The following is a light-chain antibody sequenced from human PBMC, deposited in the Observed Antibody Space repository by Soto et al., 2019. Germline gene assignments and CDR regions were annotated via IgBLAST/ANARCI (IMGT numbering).Light chain of an antibody. Sequence: EMVMTQSPATLSVSPGERVTLSCRASQSVSSYLAWYQQKPGQPPRLLIYGASTRATGIPARFSGSGSGTEFTLTISSLQSEDFAVYYCQQYNNWPPLTFGGGTKVEIK. J-gene: IGKJ4*01. CDR3: QQYNNWPPLT. CDR2: GAS. CDR1: QSVSSY. V-gene: IGKV3-15*01.